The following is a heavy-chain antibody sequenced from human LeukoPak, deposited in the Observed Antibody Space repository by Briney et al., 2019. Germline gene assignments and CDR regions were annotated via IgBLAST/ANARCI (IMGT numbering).Heavy chain of an antibody. D-gene: IGHD3-16*01. CDR2: ISSSSSYI. Sequence: GGSLRLSCAASGFTFTSYSVNWVRQAPGKGLEWISSISSSSSYIYYADSVKGRFTTSRDNAKNSLYLQMNSLRVEDTAVYYCARGLGTRGYSYYYMDVWGTGTTVTVSS. CDR1: GFTFTSYS. CDR3: ARGLGTRGYSYYYMDV. V-gene: IGHV3-21*01. J-gene: IGHJ6*03.